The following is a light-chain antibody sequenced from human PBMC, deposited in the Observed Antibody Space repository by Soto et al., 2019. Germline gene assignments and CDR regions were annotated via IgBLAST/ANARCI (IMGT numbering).Light chain of an antibody. CDR2: GAS. CDR1: QSVSSSY. J-gene: IGKJ1*01. CDR3: QQYGSFPRT. Sequence: EIVLTQSPGTLSLSPGERATLSCRASQSVSSSYLAWYQQKPGQAPRLPIYGASSRATGIPDRFSGSGSGTDFTLTISRLEPEDFAVYYCQQYGSFPRTFGQGTKVEIK. V-gene: IGKV3-20*01.